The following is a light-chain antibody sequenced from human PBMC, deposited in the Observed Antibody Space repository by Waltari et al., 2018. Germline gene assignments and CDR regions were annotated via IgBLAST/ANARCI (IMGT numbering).Light chain of an antibody. Sequence: EIVLTQSPATLSLSPGERATLSCRASQSVAWYQQKPGQAPRLLVYGASTRATGIPDRLSGTGFGTDFTLTISSLEPEDFAIYYCQQPGRSPTFGQGTKVEIK. CDR3: QQPGRSPT. V-gene: IGKV3-20*01. CDR1: QSV. J-gene: IGKJ1*01. CDR2: GAS.